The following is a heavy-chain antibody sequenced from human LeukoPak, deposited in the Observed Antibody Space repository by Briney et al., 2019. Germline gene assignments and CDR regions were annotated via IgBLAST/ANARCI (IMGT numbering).Heavy chain of an antibody. CDR3: ARARRAYCGGDCYSFADY. CDR2: IIPIFGTA. J-gene: IGHJ4*02. CDR1: GYTFTSYY. Sequence: SVKVSCKASGYTFTSYYMRWVRQAPGQGLEWMGGIIPIFGTANYAQKFQGRVTITADESTSTAYMELSSLRSEDTAVYYCARARRAYCGGDCYSFADYWGQGTLVTVSS. D-gene: IGHD2-21*02. V-gene: IGHV1-69*13.